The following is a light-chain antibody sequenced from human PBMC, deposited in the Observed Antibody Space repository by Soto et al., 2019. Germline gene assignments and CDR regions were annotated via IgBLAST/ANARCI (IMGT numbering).Light chain of an antibody. Sequence: QSALTQPPSASGSPGQSVTLSCTGTSSDVGGYNYVSWYQQHPGKAPKLMIYEVSKRPSGVTHRFSGSKSGNAASLTVSGLQAEDAADYYCSSYAGSNTVVFGGGTKLTVL. CDR3: SSYAGSNTVV. J-gene: IGLJ2*01. CDR1: SSDVGGYNY. CDR2: EVS. V-gene: IGLV2-8*01.